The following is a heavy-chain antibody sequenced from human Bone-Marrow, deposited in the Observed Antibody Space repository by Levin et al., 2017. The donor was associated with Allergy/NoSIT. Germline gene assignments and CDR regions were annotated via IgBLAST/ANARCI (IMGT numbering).Heavy chain of an antibody. J-gene: IGHJ5*01. D-gene: IGHD6-13*01. Sequence: ASVKVSCAASGLIFSSYAMNWVRQAPGKGLEWVSGISGGGSGTYYADSVKGRFTISRDNSENKLFLQMKSLRADDTALYFCAKEAFVAPGNVDWFDSWGQGTLVTVSS. CDR1: GLIFSSYA. CDR3: AKEAFVAPGNVDWFDS. V-gene: IGHV3-23*01. CDR2: ISGGGSGT.